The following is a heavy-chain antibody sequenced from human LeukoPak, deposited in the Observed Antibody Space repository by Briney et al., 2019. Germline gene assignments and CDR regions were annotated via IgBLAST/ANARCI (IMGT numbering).Heavy chain of an antibody. Sequence: GESLKISCKGSGYSFTSYWIGWVRQMPGKGLEWMGIIYPGDSDTRYSPSFQGQVTISADKSICTAYLQWSSLKASDTAMYYCARSLRYCSSTSCYNNWFDPWGQGTLVTVSS. J-gene: IGHJ5*02. CDR1: GYSFTSYW. D-gene: IGHD2-2*01. V-gene: IGHV5-51*01. CDR2: IYPGDSDT. CDR3: ARSLRYCSSTSCYNNWFDP.